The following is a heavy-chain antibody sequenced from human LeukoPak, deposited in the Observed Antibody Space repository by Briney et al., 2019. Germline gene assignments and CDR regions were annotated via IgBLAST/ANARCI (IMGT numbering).Heavy chain of an antibody. CDR1: GGSISSSSYY. CDR2: IYYSGST. Sequence: PSETLSLTCTVSGGSISSSSYYWGWIRQPPGKVLEWIGSIYYSGSTYYNPSLKSRVTISVDTSKNQFSLKLSSVTAADTAVYYCADGMSITGTTWGQGTLSPSPQ. CDR3: ADGMSITGTT. J-gene: IGHJ4*02. V-gene: IGHV4-39*01. D-gene: IGHD1-7*01.